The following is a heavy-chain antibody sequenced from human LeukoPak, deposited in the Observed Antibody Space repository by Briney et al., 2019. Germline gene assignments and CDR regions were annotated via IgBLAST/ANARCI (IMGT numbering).Heavy chain of an antibody. V-gene: IGHV4-4*02. D-gene: IGHD5-24*01. J-gene: IGHJ5*02. CDR2: IYHSGST. CDR1: GGSISSSNW. Sequence: PSETLSLTCAVSGGSISSSNWWSWVRQPPGKGLEWIGEIYHSGSTNYNPSLKSRVTISVDKSKNQFSLRLSSVTAADTAVYYCARESLTWLQSRTSWFDPWGQGTLVTVSS. CDR3: ARESLTWLQSRTSWFDP.